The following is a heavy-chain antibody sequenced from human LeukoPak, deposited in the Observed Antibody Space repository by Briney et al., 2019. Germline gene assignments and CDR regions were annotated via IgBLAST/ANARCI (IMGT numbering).Heavy chain of an antibody. J-gene: IGHJ4*02. CDR3: ASREWEPAYYFDY. V-gene: IGHV3-11*04. CDR2: ISSSGSTI. D-gene: IGHD1-26*01. CDR1: GFTFSDYY. Sequence: GGSLRLSCTASGFTFSDYYMSWIRQAPGKGLEWVLYISSSGSTIYYADSVKGRFTISRDNSKNTLYLQMNSLRAEDTAVYYCASREWEPAYYFDYWGQGTLVTVSS.